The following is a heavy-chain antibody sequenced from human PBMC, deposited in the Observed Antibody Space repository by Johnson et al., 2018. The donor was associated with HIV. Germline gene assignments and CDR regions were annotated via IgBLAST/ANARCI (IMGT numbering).Heavy chain of an antibody. CDR3: AKGLMRGAFDV. J-gene: IGHJ3*01. V-gene: IGHV3-30*04. CDR2: ISYDGINK. D-gene: IGHD2-8*01. CDR1: GFTFSSYA. Sequence: QVQLVESGGGVVQPGRSLRLSCAASGFTFSSYALHWVRQAPGKGLEWVAVISYDGINKYYAASMKGRFTISRDNSKNTLYLQMNSLRAEDTAVYYCAKGLMRGAFDVWGQGTVVTVSS.